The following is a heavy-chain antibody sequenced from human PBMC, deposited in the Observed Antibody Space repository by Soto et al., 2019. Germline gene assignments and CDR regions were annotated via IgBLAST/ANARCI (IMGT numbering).Heavy chain of an antibody. CDR3: AKTSRSWGCSGGSCYQDFDY. CDR1: GFTFSSYA. V-gene: IGHV3-23*01. Sequence: GGSLRLSCAASGFTFSSYAMSWVRQAPGKGLEWVSAISGSGGSTYYADSVKGRFTISRDNSKNTLHLQMNSLRAEDTAVYYWAKTSRSWGCSGGSCYQDFDYWGQGTLVTVSS. D-gene: IGHD2-15*01. J-gene: IGHJ4*02. CDR2: ISGSGGST.